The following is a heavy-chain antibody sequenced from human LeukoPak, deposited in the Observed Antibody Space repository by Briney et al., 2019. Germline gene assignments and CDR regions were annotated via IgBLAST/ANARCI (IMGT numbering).Heavy chain of an antibody. CDR1: GYTFTSYG. D-gene: IGHD3-10*01. J-gene: IGHJ5*02. CDR3: ARGGVWFGELPNANWFDP. CDR2: ISAYNGNT. V-gene: IGHV1-18*01. Sequence: GASVKVSCKASGYTFTSYGISWVRQAPGQGLEWMGWISAYNGNTNYAQKLQGRVTMTTDTSTSTAYMELRSLRSDDPAVYYCARGGVWFGELPNANWFDPWGQGTLVTVSS.